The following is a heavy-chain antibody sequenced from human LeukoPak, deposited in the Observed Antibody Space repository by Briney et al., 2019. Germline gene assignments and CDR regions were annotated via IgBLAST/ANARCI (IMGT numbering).Heavy chain of an antibody. CDR1: GGSISSSSYY. Sequence: SETLSLTCTVSGGSISSSSYYWGWIRQPPGKGLEWIGSIYYSGSTYYNPSLKSRVTISVDTSKNQFSLKLSSVTAADTALYYCARHGYDCWSGLDNWFHPRGQGTLVTVTS. CDR2: IYYSGST. D-gene: IGHD3-3*01. J-gene: IGHJ5*02. V-gene: IGHV4-39*01. CDR3: ARHGYDCWSGLDNWFHP.